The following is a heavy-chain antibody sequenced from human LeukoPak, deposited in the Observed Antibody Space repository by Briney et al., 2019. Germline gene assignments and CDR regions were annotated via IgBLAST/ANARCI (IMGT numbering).Heavy chain of an antibody. D-gene: IGHD3-10*01. J-gene: IGHJ4*02. Sequence: SETLSLTCTVSGGSISSSSYYWSWIRQPAGKGLEWIGRIYTSGSTNYNPSLKSRVTMSVDTFKNQFSLKLSSVTAADTAVYYCARLRYYASGSSTHYYFDYWGQGTLVTVSS. CDR2: IYTSGST. CDR1: GGSISSSSYY. CDR3: ARLRYYASGSSTHYYFDY. V-gene: IGHV4-61*02.